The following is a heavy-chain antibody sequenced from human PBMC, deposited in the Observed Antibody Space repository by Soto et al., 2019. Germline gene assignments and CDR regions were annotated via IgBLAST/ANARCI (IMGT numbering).Heavy chain of an antibody. CDR1: GGTFSSYA. J-gene: IGHJ4*02. V-gene: IGHV1-69*13. D-gene: IGHD3-10*01. CDR3: ARSLLLSGNGIGLYFDY. Sequence: GASVKVSCKASGGTFSSYAISWVRQAPGQGLEWMGGIIPIFGTANYAQKFQGRVTITADESTSTAYMELSSLRSEDTAVYYCARSLLLSGNGIGLYFDYWGQGTLVTVSS. CDR2: IIPIFGTA.